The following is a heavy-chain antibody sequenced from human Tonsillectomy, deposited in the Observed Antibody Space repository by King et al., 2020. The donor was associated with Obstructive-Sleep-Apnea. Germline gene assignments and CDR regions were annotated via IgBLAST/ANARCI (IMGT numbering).Heavy chain of an antibody. CDR2: ISSCGGRT. V-gene: IGHV3-23*04. CDR1: GFTFISYA. CDR3: AKERQQLLDY. Sequence: VQLVESGGTLVQPGGSLRLSCAAPGFTFISYAMSWVRQAPGEGLEVVAGISSCGGRTYYADSVKGRFTISRDNSKNTLYLQLNSLRAEDTAVYYCAKERQQLLDYWGQGTLVTVSS. D-gene: IGHD6-13*01. J-gene: IGHJ4*02.